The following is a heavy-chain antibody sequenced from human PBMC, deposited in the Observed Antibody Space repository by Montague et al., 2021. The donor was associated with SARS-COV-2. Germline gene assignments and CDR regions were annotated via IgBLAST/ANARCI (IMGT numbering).Heavy chain of an antibody. J-gene: IGHJ5*02. CDR3: AREDRWNWFDP. V-gene: IGHV4-59*01. D-gene: IGHD5-24*01. Sequence: SEILSLTCSVSGGSISSDYWSWIRQSPGKGLEWIGNIYYRGTTNYNPSLKSRVTFSVDTSKNQFSLKLISVTAADTAVYFCAREDRWNWFDPWGQGVLVTVSS. CDR1: GGSISSDY. CDR2: IYYRGTT.